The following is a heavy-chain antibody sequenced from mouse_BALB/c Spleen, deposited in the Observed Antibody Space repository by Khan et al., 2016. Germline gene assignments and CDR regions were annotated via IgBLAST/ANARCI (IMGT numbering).Heavy chain of an antibody. Sequence: QVQLKESGPGLVAPSQSLSITCTVSGFSLTSYGVHWVRQPPGKGLEWLGVIWAGGSTNYNSALMSRLSISKDNSKSQVFLNMNSLQTDDTAMYYCARDYYGSSTGFAYWGQGTLVTVSA. V-gene: IGHV2-9*02. J-gene: IGHJ3*01. CDR3: ARDYYGSSTGFAY. CDR1: GFSLTSYG. CDR2: IWAGGST. D-gene: IGHD1-1*01.